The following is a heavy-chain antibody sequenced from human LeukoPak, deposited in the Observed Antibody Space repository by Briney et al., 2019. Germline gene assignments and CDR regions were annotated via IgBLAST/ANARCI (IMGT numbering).Heavy chain of an antibody. CDR3: AREVKVVVASYYYFDY. Sequence: ASVKVSCKASGYTFTSYGISWVRQAPGHGLEWMGWISAYNGNTNYAQKLQGRVTMTTDTSTSTAYMELRSLRSDDTAVYYCAREVKVVVASYYYFDYWGQGTLVTVSS. J-gene: IGHJ4*02. D-gene: IGHD2-15*01. CDR1: GYTFTSYG. CDR2: ISAYNGNT. V-gene: IGHV1-18*01.